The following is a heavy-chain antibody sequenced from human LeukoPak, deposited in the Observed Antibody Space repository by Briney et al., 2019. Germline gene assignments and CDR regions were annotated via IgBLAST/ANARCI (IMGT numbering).Heavy chain of an antibody. CDR2: ISYDGSNK. Sequence: GRSLRLSCAASGFTFSSYAMHWVRQAPGKGLEWVAVISYDGSNKYYADSVKGRFTVSRDNAKNSLYLQMNSLRAEDTAVYYCARGLGERDDYWGQGTLVTVSS. CDR1: GFTFSSYA. CDR3: ARGLGERDDY. D-gene: IGHD3-10*01. J-gene: IGHJ4*02. V-gene: IGHV3-30-3*01.